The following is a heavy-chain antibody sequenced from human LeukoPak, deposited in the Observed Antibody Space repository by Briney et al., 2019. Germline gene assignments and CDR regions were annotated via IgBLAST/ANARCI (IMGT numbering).Heavy chain of an antibody. Sequence: GGSLRLSCGASGFTFDDYWMSWVRQAPGQGLEWVANINQGGSEKYYLDSAKGRFTISRDNARNSLYLQVNSLRAEDTAVYYCARGGTSGYSSTRHFWGGNYYFDYWGQGSLVTVSS. CDR3: ARGGTSGYSSTRHFWGGNYYFDY. D-gene: IGHD2-2*01. J-gene: IGHJ4*02. CDR2: INQGGSEK. V-gene: IGHV3-7*01. CDR1: GFTFDDYW.